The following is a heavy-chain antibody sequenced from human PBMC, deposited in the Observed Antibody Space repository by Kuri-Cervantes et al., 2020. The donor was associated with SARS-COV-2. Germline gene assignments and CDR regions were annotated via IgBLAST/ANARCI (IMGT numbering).Heavy chain of an antibody. CDR1: GYTFTSYY. J-gene: IGHJ4*02. V-gene: IGHV1-46*01. CDR3: SRDGDYCSGYPFDY. CDR2: INPSGGST. D-gene: IGHD2-15*01. Sequence: PVNVPCKASGYTFTSYYMYWVREAQGQGLEWMGIINPSGGSTSYAQKFHGRVTMTRDTSTNKVYMELSSLRSEDTAVFHCSRDGDYCSGYPFDYWGQGSLVTVSS.